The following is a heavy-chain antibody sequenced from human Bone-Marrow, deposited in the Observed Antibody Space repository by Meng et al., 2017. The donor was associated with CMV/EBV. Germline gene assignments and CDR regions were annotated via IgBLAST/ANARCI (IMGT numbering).Heavy chain of an antibody. Sequence: GGSLRLSCAASGFTFSSYGMHWVRQAPGKGLEWVAVIWYDGSNKYYADSVKGRFTISRDNSKNTLYLQMNSLRAEDTAVYYCAKDTAEGYQLLIDDWGQGTLVTVSS. CDR1: GFTFSSYG. D-gene: IGHD2-2*01. J-gene: IGHJ4*02. V-gene: IGHV3-33*06. CDR2: IWYDGSNK. CDR3: AKDTAEGYQLLIDD.